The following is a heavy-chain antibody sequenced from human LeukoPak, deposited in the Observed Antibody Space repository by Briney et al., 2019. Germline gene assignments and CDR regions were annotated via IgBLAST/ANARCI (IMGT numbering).Heavy chain of an antibody. CDR3: ARGGRRTKDRDAFDI. V-gene: IGHV1-18*04. CDR2: ISAYNGNT. CDR1: GYTFTRYG. Sequence: ASVKVSCKPSGYTFTRYGVSWGRQAPGHRVEWMGWISAYNGNTNYAQKLQGRVTMTTDTSTSTAYMELRSLRSDDTAVYYCARGGRRTKDRDAFDIWGQGTMVTVSS. J-gene: IGHJ3*02. D-gene: IGHD6-25*01.